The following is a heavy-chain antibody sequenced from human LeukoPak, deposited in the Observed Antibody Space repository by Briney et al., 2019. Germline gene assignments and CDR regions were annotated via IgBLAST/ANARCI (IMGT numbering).Heavy chain of an antibody. D-gene: IGHD2-15*01. CDR1: GFTFSSYS. CDR2: ISSSSSSI. CDR3: ARPNCSGGSCPLDY. Sequence: GGSLRLSCAASGFTFSSYSMNWVRQAPGKGLEWVSSISSSSSSIYYADSVKGRFTISRDNAKNSLDLQMNSLRAEDTAVYYCARPNCSGGSCPLDYWGQGTLVTVSS. J-gene: IGHJ4*02. V-gene: IGHV3-21*01.